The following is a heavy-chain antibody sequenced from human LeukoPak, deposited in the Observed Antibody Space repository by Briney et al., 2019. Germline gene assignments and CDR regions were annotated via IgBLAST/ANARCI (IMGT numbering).Heavy chain of an antibody. Sequence: GRSLRLSXAAPGFTFDDYAMHWVRQAPGKGLEWVSGISWNSGSIGYADSVKGRFTISRDNAKNSLYLQMNSLRAEDMALYYCAKDIGGSGWSFDYWGQGTLVTVSS. J-gene: IGHJ4*02. CDR3: AKDIGGSGWSFDY. CDR1: GFTFDDYA. CDR2: ISWNSGSI. V-gene: IGHV3-9*03. D-gene: IGHD6-19*01.